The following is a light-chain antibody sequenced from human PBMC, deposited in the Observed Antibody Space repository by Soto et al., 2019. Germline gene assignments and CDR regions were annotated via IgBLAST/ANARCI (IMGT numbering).Light chain of an antibody. J-gene: IGKJ5*01. CDR2: GAS. V-gene: IGKV3-20*01. CDR1: QSVSSSY. CDR3: QKYGSSPLVT. Sequence: IVLTQSPGTLSLSPGARATLSCRASQSVSSSYLAWYQQKPGQAPRLLIYGASSRATGIPDRFSGSGSGTDFTITISSLEPEDFAVYYCQKYGSSPLVTFGQGTRLEIK.